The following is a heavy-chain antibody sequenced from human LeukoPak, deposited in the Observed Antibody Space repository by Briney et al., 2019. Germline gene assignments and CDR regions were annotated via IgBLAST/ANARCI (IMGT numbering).Heavy chain of an antibody. J-gene: IGHJ4*02. CDR3: ARDSNWILDY. D-gene: IGHD1-1*01. V-gene: IGHV1-69*05. CDR1: GGTFSSYA. CDR2: IIPIFGTA. Sequence: SVKVSCKASGGTFSSYAISWVRHAPGQGLEWMGRIIPIFGTANYAQKFQGRVTITTDESTSTAYMELSSLRSEDTAVYCCARDSNWILDYWGQGTLVTVSS.